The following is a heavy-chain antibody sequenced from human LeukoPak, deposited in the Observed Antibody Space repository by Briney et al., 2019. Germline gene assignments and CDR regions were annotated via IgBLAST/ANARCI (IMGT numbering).Heavy chain of an antibody. Sequence: ASVKVSCKASGYTYTTYSLAWVRQAPGQSLEWMGWISVNNGGTNYAQSFQDRVTLTRDTSTNTAYLELRSLRSDDTAIIYCATATQPRGYFLHWGQGTLVTVSS. D-gene: IGHD2-2*01. V-gene: IGHV1-18*01. CDR1: GYTYTTYS. CDR2: ISVNNGGT. J-gene: IGHJ1*01. CDR3: ATATQPRGYFLH.